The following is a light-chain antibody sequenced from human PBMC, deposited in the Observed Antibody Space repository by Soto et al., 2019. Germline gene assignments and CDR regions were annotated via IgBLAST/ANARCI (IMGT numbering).Light chain of an antibody. J-gene: IGLJ1*01. CDR2: DVN. V-gene: IGLV2-14*03. CDR3: SSYTNNSPNCV. CDR1: NSDVGSSNS. Sequence: VLTQPASVSGSPGQSITISCTGTNSDVGSSNSVSWYQHHPGKAPKLIIYDVNSRPSGVSNRFSGSKSGNTASLTISGLQVEDEADYYCSSYTNNSPNCVFGTGTKVTVL.